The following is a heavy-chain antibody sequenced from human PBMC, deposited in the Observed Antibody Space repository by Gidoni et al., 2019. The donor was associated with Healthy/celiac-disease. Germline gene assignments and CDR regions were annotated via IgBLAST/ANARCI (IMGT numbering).Heavy chain of an antibody. Sequence: QVQLQESGPGLVKPSQTLSLTCTVSGGSISRGGYYWSWIRQHPGKGLEWIGYIYYSGSTYYNPSLKSRVTISVDTSKNQFSLKLSSVTAADTAVYYCARAGGDMTYYFDYWGQGTLVTVSS. J-gene: IGHJ4*02. CDR3: ARAGGDMTYYFDY. CDR1: GGSISRGGYY. D-gene: IGHD2-15*01. V-gene: IGHV4-31*03. CDR2: IYYSGST.